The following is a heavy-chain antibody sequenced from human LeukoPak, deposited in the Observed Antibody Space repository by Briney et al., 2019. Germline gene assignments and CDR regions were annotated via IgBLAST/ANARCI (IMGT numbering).Heavy chain of an antibody. Sequence: GGSLRLSCAASGFTFDDYAMHWVRQAPGKGLEWVSGISWNSGSIGYADSVKGRFTISRDNAKNSLYLQMNSLRAEDTALYYCAKEVTFGGVIAYFDYWGQGTLVTVSS. CDR1: GFTFDDYA. CDR3: AKEVTFGGVIAYFDY. D-gene: IGHD3-16*02. V-gene: IGHV3-9*01. CDR2: ISWNSGSI. J-gene: IGHJ4*02.